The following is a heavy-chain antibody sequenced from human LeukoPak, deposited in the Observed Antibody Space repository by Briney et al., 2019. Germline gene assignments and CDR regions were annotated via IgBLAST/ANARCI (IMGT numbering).Heavy chain of an antibody. CDR3: AKMSGDCTTTTCSNFDY. D-gene: IGHD2-2*01. CDR2: ISAYNGNT. V-gene: IGHV1-18*01. J-gene: IGHJ4*02. Sequence: GASVKVSCKASGYTFTAYAISWVRQAPGQGLEWMGWISAYNGNTNYAQKLQGRVTVTTDTTTRTAYMELRSQTSDDTAVYYCAKMSGDCTTTTCSNFDYWGQGTLVTVSS. CDR1: GYTFTAYA.